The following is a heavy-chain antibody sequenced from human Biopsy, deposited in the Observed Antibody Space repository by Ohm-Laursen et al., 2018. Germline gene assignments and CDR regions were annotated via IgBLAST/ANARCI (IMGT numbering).Heavy chain of an antibody. Sequence: SDTLSLTCTVSGGSISNNNYYWGWIRQPPGKGLEWIGSIFYRGSTHYKPSLKSRVNISLHTSKNQLSLKLTSVTAADTAVYYCARLSTLFGVADFTDDWGQGTLVTVSS. J-gene: IGHJ4*02. D-gene: IGHD3-3*01. CDR2: IFYRGST. CDR1: GGSISNNNYY. V-gene: IGHV4-39*07. CDR3: ARLSTLFGVADFTDD.